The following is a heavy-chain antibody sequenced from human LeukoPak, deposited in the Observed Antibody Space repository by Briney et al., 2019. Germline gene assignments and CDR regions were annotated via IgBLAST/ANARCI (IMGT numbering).Heavy chain of an antibody. CDR1: GGSISSYY. CDR3: ARRAIRTVVTPADGFDY. J-gene: IGHJ4*02. D-gene: IGHD4-23*01. Sequence: SSETLSLTCTVSGGSISSYYWSWIRQPPGKGLEWIGYIYYSGSTNYNPSLKSRVTISVDTSKNQFSLKLSSVTAADTAVYYCARRAIRTVVTPADGFDYWGQGTLVTVSS. V-gene: IGHV4-59*08. CDR2: IYYSGST.